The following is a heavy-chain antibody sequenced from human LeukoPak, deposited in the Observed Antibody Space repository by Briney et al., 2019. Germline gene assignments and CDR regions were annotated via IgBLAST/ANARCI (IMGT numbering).Heavy chain of an antibody. D-gene: IGHD6-13*01. CDR3: TNNPGGGYSSSWYPFDY. Sequence: SVKVSCKASGGTFSSYAISWVRQAPGQGLEWMGGIIPIFGTANYAQKFQGRVTITADESTSTAYMELSSLRSEDTAVYYCTNNPGGGYSSSWYPFDYWGQGTLVTVSS. V-gene: IGHV1-69*13. CDR1: GGTFSSYA. CDR2: IIPIFGTA. J-gene: IGHJ4*02.